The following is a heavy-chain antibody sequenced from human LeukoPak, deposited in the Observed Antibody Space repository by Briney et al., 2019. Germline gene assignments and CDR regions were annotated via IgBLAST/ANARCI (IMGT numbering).Heavy chain of an antibody. D-gene: IGHD2-15*01. J-gene: IGHJ6*04. CDR1: GFTFSSYS. Sequence: RGSLRLSCAASGFTFSSYSMNWVRQAPGKGLEWVSSISSSSSYIYYADSVKGRFTISRDNAKNSLYLQMNSLRAEDTAVYYCARDIVGYCSGGSCYSSGMDVWGKGTTVTVSS. V-gene: IGHV3-21*01. CDR3: ARDIVGYCSGGSCYSSGMDV. CDR2: ISSSSSYI.